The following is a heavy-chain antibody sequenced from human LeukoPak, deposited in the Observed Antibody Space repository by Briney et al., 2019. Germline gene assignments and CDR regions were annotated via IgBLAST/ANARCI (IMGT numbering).Heavy chain of an antibody. J-gene: IGHJ4*02. V-gene: IGHV1-8*01. CDR3: ARIAAAGNRRLNY. Sequence: GASVKVSCKASGYTFTSYDINRVRQATGQGLEWMGWMNPNSGNTGYAQKFQGRIIVSRNTSISTAYMELSSLTSEDTAIYYCARIAAAGNRRLNYWGQGTLVTVAS. CDR1: GYTFTSYD. D-gene: IGHD6-13*01. CDR2: MNPNSGNT.